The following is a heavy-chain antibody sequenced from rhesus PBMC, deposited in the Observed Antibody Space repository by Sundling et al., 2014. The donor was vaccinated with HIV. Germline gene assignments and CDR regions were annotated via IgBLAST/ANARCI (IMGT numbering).Heavy chain of an antibody. CDR3: ARRRGYYSPFDY. CDR2: IYWNDYK. CDR1: GFSGNTAGTG. Sequence: QVTLKESGPALVKPTQTLTLTCTFSGFSGNTAGTGVGWIRQPPGKAPEWLASIYWNDYKYSNTSLKSRLTLSKDTSKNQVVLTMTNMDPVDTATYYCARRRGYYSPFDYWARESWSPSPQ. J-gene: IGHJ4*01. D-gene: IGHD3-16*01. V-gene: IGHV2-95*01.